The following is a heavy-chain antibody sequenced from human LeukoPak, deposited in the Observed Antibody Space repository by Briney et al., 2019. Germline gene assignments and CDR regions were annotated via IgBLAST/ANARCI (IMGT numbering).Heavy chain of an antibody. V-gene: IGHV3-23*01. CDR1: GFTFSSDA. CDR3: AKGDPYGDY. D-gene: IGHD3-10*01. J-gene: IGHJ4*02. CDR2: ISGSGGST. Sequence: PGGSLRLSCAASGFTFSSDAMRWVRQAPGKGVEWGSAISGSGGSTYYADSVKGRVTISRDNSKNTLYLQMNSLRAADTAVYYCAKGDPYGDYWGQGTLVTVSS.